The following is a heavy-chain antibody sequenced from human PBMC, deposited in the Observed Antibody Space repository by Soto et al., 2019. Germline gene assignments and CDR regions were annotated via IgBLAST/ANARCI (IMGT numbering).Heavy chain of an antibody. CDR3: ASRVPHGTYGAPYFQH. V-gene: IGHV3-30*03. D-gene: IGHD1-26*01. CDR2: ILFDGTNK. J-gene: IGHJ1*01. CDR1: GFTFSSHG. Sequence: QVQLVESGGGVVQPEKSLRLSCAASGFTFSSHGMHWVRQAPGKGLEWVAVILFDGTNKYYADSVKGRFTISRDNSKNTLYLQMNSLRAEDTAVYYCASRVPHGTYGAPYFQHWGQGTLVTVS.